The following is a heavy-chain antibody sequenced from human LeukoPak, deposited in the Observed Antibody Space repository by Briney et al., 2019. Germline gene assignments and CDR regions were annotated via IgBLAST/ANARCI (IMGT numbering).Heavy chain of an antibody. CDR2: VNQGGTQK. Sequence: GGSLRLSCAASGFNFSSQWMSWVRQAPGKGLEWVANVNQGGTQKYYVDSVKGRFTISRDNAENSLYLQMNSLRAEDTAVYYCARKRYFDWLLDIWGQGTMVTVSS. J-gene: IGHJ3*02. V-gene: IGHV3-7*01. CDR3: ARKRYFDWLLDI. D-gene: IGHD3-9*01. CDR1: GFNFSSQW.